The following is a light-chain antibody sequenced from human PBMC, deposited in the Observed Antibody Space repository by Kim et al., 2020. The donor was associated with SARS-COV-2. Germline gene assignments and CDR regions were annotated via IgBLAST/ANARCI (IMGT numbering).Light chain of an antibody. Sequence: FVRNKFPITSRPIQNINKYLNWYQHKPGKAPKLLIYAASSVQSGVPSRFSGSGSGTDFTLTISSLQPEDFATYYCQQSYSSLCTFGQGTKLEI. CDR2: AAS. V-gene: IGKV1-39*01. CDR3: QQSYSSLCT. J-gene: IGKJ2*02. CDR1: QNINKY.